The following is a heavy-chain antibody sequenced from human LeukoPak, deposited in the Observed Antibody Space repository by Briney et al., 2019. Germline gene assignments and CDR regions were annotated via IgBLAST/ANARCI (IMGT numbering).Heavy chain of an antibody. CDR3: ATWRDEFGDYGFTS. J-gene: IGHJ5*02. Sequence: PSETLSLTCTVSGDSINNNYWSWIRQPPREGLEWIGYIYDSGSTKYNPSLKSRVTFSVDTSKNLLSLKLTSLTAADTAVYYCATWRDEFGDYGFTSWGQGTLVTVSS. D-gene: IGHD4-17*01. V-gene: IGHV4-59*01. CDR2: IYDSGST. CDR1: GDSINNNY.